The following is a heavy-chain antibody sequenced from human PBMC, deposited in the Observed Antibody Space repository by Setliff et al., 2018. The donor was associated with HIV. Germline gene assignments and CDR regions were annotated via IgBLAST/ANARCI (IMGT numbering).Heavy chain of an antibody. CDR1: GGSVSSVNYY. V-gene: IGHV4-39*07. Sequence: SETLSLTCSVSGGSVSSVNYYWSWIRQPPGKGLEWIASIYHSGSTYYNPSLKSRVIISVDTSKNQFSLKLNSVTAADTAIYYCARAGMGALRSLFDYWGQGTLVTVSS. CDR3: ARAGMGALRSLFDY. CDR2: IYHSGST. J-gene: IGHJ4*02. D-gene: IGHD1-26*01.